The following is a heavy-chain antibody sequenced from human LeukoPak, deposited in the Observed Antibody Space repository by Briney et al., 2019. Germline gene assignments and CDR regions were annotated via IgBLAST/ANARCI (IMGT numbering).Heavy chain of an antibody. CDR2: ISVSGGGT. Sequence: PGGSLRLSCAASGFTFSSYAMSWVRQAPGKGLEWVSGISVSGGGTFYADSVKGRFTISRDNSKNTLYLQMNSLRAEDTAIYYCAKYGPQDSGSSHFDYWGQGALVTVSS. CDR3: AKYGPQDSGSSHFDY. CDR1: GFTFSSYA. J-gene: IGHJ4*02. D-gene: IGHD1-26*01. V-gene: IGHV3-23*01.